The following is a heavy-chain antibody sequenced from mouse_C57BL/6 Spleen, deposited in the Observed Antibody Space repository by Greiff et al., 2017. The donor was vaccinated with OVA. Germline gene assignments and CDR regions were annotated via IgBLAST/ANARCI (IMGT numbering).Heavy chain of an antibody. Sequence: QVQLKESGAELVRPGTSVKMSCKASGYTFTNYWIGWAKQRPGHGLEWIGDIYPGGGYTNYNEKFKGKATLTADKSSSTAYMQFSSLTSEDSAIYYCESSYSNFFAYWGQGTLVTVSA. CDR3: ESSYSNFFAY. CDR1: GYTFTNYW. CDR2: IYPGGGYT. J-gene: IGHJ3*01. V-gene: IGHV1-63*01. D-gene: IGHD2-5*01.